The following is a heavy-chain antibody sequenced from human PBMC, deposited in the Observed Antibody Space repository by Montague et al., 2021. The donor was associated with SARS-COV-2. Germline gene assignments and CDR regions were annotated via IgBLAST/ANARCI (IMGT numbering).Heavy chain of an antibody. CDR2: IGPPGDT. J-gene: IGHJ6*02. CDR3: ARETPVAGTNFYGMDV. D-gene: IGHD6-19*01. Sequence: SLRLSCAASGFSFKNYGIHWVRQATGKGLEWVSAIGPPGDTYYAGSVKGRFSISREDAKNSLHLQMDSLRAEDTAVYYCARETPVAGTNFYGMDVWGLGTTVTVSS. CDR1: GFSFKNYG. V-gene: IGHV3-13*01.